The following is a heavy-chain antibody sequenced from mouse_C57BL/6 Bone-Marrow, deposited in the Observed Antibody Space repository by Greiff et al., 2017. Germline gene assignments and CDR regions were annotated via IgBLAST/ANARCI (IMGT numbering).Heavy chain of an antibody. J-gene: IGHJ1*03. D-gene: IGHD1-1*01. Sequence: EVQLQESGGGLVQPGGSLKLSCAASGFTFSDYYMYWVRQTPEKRLEWVAYISNGGGSTYYPDTVKGRFTISRDNAKNTLYLQMSRLKSEDTAMYYCARRTTVVDWYFDVWGTGTTVTVSS. CDR3: ARRTTVVDWYFDV. CDR2: ISNGGGST. V-gene: IGHV5-12*01. CDR1: GFTFSDYY.